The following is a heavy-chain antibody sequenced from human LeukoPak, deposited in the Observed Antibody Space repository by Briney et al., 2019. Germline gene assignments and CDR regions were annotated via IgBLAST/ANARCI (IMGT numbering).Heavy chain of an antibody. CDR3: ARRFRYHDAWISYYHFDY. V-gene: IGHV3-11*01. CDR1: GFTFSDSY. J-gene: IGHJ4*02. CDR2: ISDSGTSI. D-gene: IGHD3-3*01. Sequence: GGSLRLSCAGSGFTFSDSYMSWIRQAPGKGLEWVSYISDSGTSIYYAESVKGRFTIYRDNAKNSLYLQMNSVRAEDTAVYYCARRFRYHDAWISYYHFDYWGQGTLVTVSS.